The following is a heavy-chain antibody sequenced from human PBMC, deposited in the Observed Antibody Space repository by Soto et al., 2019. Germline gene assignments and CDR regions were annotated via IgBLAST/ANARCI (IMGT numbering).Heavy chain of an antibody. J-gene: IGHJ6*02. CDR3: AKGGGDSLRYGMDV. Sequence: EVQLLDSGGGLVQPGGALRLSCSASGFIFSSSAMNWVRQAPGKGLEWVSAISGSGGSIYYADSVKGRFTISRDNSKTTLYVQMDSLRAGDTAVYYCAKGGGDSLRYGMDVWGQGTTITVSS. CDR2: ISGSGGSI. D-gene: IGHD2-21*02. CDR1: GFIFSSSA. V-gene: IGHV3-23*01.